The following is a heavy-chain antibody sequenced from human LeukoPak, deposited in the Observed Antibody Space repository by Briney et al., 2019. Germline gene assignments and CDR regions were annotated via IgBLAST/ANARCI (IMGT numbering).Heavy chain of an antibody. D-gene: IGHD2-2*01. J-gene: IGHJ4*02. CDR1: GFTFSDYS. CDR2: VGISSGNT. CDR3: ARDTKYAFDN. V-gene: IGHV3-48*01. Sequence: GGSLRLSCAASGFTFSDYSMNWVRQAPGKGLEWISYVGISSGNTKYADSVKGRFTISGDKAKNSLYLQMNSLRVEDTAVYYCARDTKYAFDNWGQGTLVTVSS.